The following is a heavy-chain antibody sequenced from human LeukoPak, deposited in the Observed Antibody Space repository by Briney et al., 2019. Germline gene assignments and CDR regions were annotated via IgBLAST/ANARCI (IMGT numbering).Heavy chain of an antibody. CDR2: IYSGGST. CDR3: ARVGTTSPYGDYASYYYGMDV. D-gene: IGHD4-17*01. CDR1: GFTVNSNY. J-gene: IGHJ6*02. V-gene: IGHV3-53*01. Sequence: GGSLRLSCAASGFTVNSNYMSWVRQAPGKGLEWVSVIYSGGSTYYADSVKGRFTISRDNSKNTLYLQMSSLRAEDTAVYYCARVGTTSPYGDYASYYYGMDVWGQATTVTVSS.